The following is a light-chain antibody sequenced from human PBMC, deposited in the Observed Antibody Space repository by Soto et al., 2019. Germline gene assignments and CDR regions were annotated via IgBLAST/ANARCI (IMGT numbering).Light chain of an antibody. CDR3: CSYTLSSTYV. V-gene: IGLV2-14*03. Sequence: QSALTQPASVSGSPGQSITISCTGTRSDVGGFNFVSWYQQHPGKAPKLMIYDVSDRPSGVSYRFSGSKSGNTASLTISGLQAEDEADYYCCSYTLSSTYVFGTGTKLTVL. CDR2: DVS. J-gene: IGLJ1*01. CDR1: RSDVGGFNF.